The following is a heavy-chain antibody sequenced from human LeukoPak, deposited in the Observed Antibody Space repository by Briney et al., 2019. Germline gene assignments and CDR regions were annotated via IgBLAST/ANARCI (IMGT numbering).Heavy chain of an antibody. Sequence: SETLSLTCTVSGDSIRRSNDYWGWIRQSPGKGLEWLGSIYYSGNTYYNPSLESRLTISVDTYNNQFSLKLSSVTAADTAVYYCAVTYYDFWSGYYSRWFDPWGQGTLVTVSS. CDR2: IYYSGNT. CDR1: GDSIRRSNDY. CDR3: AVTYYDFWSGYYSRWFDP. V-gene: IGHV4-39*07. D-gene: IGHD3-3*01. J-gene: IGHJ5*02.